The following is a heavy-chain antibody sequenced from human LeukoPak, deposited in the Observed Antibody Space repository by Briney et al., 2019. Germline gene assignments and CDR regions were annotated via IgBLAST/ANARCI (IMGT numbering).Heavy chain of an antibody. D-gene: IGHD2-2*01. CDR3: ARPYCSSTSCRHDAFDI. CDR2: INPNSGGT. Sequence: ASVKVSCKASGYTFTGYYMHWVRQAPGQGLEWMGWINPNSGGTNYAQKFQGRVTMTRDTSISTAYMELSRLRSDDTAVYYCARPYCSSTSCRHDAFDIWGQGTMVTVSS. V-gene: IGHV1-2*02. J-gene: IGHJ3*02. CDR1: GYTFTGYY.